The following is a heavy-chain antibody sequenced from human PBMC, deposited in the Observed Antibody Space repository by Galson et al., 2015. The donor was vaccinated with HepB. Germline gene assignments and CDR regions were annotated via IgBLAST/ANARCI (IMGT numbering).Heavy chain of an antibody. V-gene: IGHV1-24*01. CDR1: GYTLTELS. CDR3: ASLPTRGVGATQFDY. Sequence: SVKVSCKVSGYTLTELSMHWVRQAPGEGLEWMGGFDPEDGETIYAQKFQGRVTMTEDTSTDTAYMELSSLRSEDTAVYYCASLPTRGVGATQFDYWGQGTLVTASS. D-gene: IGHD1-26*01. J-gene: IGHJ4*02. CDR2: FDPEDGET.